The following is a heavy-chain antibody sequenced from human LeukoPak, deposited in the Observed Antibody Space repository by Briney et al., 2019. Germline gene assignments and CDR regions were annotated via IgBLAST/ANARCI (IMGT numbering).Heavy chain of an antibody. J-gene: IGHJ4*02. CDR1: GFTLSSYG. Sequence: GGSLRLSCAASGFTLSSYGMHWVRQAPGKGLEWVAVISYDGSNKYYADSVKGRFTISRDNSKNTLYLQMNSLRAEDTAVYYCAKWELPRGGYFDYWGQGTLVTVSS. D-gene: IGHD1-26*01. CDR3: AKWELPRGGYFDY. V-gene: IGHV3-30*18. CDR2: ISYDGSNK.